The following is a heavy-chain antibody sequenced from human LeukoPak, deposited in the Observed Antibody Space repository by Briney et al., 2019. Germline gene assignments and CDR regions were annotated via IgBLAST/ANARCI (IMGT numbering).Heavy chain of an antibody. V-gene: IGHV3-33*01. J-gene: IGHJ4*02. CDR2: IWYDGTSK. CDR1: GFTFSSYG. Sequence: PGGSLKLSCAASGFTFSSYGMHWVRQAPGKGLEWVAPIWYDGTSKYYADSVKGRFTISRDTSRNTLYLQMNSLRTEDTAVYYCARASDHYDTNPDYWGQGTLVTVSS. D-gene: IGHD3-22*01. CDR3: ARASDHYDTNPDY.